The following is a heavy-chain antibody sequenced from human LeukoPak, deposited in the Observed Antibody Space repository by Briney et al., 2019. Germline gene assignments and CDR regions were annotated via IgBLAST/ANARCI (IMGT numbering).Heavy chain of an antibody. J-gene: IGHJ4*02. CDR1: GYTFTGYY. CDR3: ARDSLGGARPYYFDY. D-gene: IGHD1-26*01. CDR2: INPNSGGT. V-gene: IGHV1-2*02. Sequence: GASVKVSCKASGYTFTGYYMHWVRQAPGKGLDWMGWINPNSGGTNYAQKFQGRVTMTRDTSISTAYMELSRLRSDDTAVYYCARDSLGGARPYYFDYWGQGTLVTVSS.